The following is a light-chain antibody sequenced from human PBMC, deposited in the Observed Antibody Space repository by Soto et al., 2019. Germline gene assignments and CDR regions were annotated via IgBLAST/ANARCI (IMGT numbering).Light chain of an antibody. Sequence: EIVLTQSPGTLSLSPGERATLSCRASQTVRNNYLAWYQQKPGQAPRLLIYGASSRATGIPDRFSGGGSGTDFTLTISRLEPEDFAVYYCQKYSSAPWTFGGGTKVDI. CDR1: QTVRNNY. J-gene: IGKJ4*02. CDR2: GAS. V-gene: IGKV3-20*01. CDR3: QKYSSAPWT.